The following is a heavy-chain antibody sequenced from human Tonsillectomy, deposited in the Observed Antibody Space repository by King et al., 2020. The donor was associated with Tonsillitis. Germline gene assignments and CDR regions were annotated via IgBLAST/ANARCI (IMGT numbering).Heavy chain of an antibody. CDR1: GGTFSNYA. J-gene: IGHJ4*02. CDR2: IIPIFGTA. CDR3: ASDLSRYASTGYYPSYFDF. Sequence: QLVQSGAEVKKPGSSVTVSCKASGGTFSNYAISWVRQAPGQGLEWMGGIIPIFGTANYAQKFQGRVTITADESTSTAYMELSSLKSEDTAVYYCASDLSRYASTGYYPSYFDFWGQGTLVTVSS. D-gene: IGHD3-22*01. V-gene: IGHV1-69*01.